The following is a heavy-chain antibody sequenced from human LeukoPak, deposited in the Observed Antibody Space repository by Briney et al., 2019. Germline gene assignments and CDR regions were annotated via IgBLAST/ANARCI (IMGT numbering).Heavy chain of an antibody. Sequence: ASVKVSFKASGYTFTSYYMHWVRQAPGQGREWMGLINPSGGSTSYAQKFQGRVTMTRDTSTSTVYMELSSLRSEDTAVYYCARDFGPVDGTIFGVVISAYGMDVWGQGTTVTVSS. CDR2: INPSGGST. D-gene: IGHD3-3*01. CDR3: ARDFGPVDGTIFGVVISAYGMDV. V-gene: IGHV1-46*01. J-gene: IGHJ6*02. CDR1: GYTFTSYY.